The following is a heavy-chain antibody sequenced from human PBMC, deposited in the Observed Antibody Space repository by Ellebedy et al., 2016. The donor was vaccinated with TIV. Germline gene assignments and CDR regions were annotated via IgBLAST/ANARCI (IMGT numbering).Heavy chain of an antibody. Sequence: ASVKVSXKASGYTFTTYGISWVRQAPGQGLEWMGWISTYYGNTNYAQKLQGRVTMTSDTSINTAYMDLSRLRSDDTAVYYCARGIDAFDIWGQGTVVTVSS. CDR1: GYTFTTYG. CDR2: ISTYYGNT. V-gene: IGHV1-18*01. CDR3: ARGIDAFDI. J-gene: IGHJ3*02.